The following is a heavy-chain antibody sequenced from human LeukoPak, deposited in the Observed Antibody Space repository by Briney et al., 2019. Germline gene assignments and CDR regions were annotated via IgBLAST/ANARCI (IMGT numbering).Heavy chain of an antibody. CDR3: ARDLDYYDSSGSGWFDP. Sequence: ASVKVSCKASVYSFFRYGISWVRQAPGQGLEWMGWISTYNGNTNYAQKFQGRVTMTTDTSTNTAYMELRSLRSDDTAVYYCARDLDYYDSSGSGWFDPWGQGTLVTVSS. CDR2: ISTYNGNT. D-gene: IGHD3-22*01. V-gene: IGHV1-18*01. CDR1: VYSFFRYG. J-gene: IGHJ5*02.